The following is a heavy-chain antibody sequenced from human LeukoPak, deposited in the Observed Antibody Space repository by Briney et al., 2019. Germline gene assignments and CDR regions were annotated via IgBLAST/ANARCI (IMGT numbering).Heavy chain of an antibody. J-gene: IGHJ2*01. D-gene: IGHD3-10*01. CDR1: GGSISSYY. CDR2: IYTSGST. CDR3: ARRPYYGSVRASKPNWYFDL. Sequence: PSETLSLTCTVSGGSISSYYWSWIRQPAGKGLEWIGRIYTSGSTNYNPSLKSRVTISVDTSKNQFSLKLSSVTAADTAVYYCARRPYYGSVRASKPNWYFDLWGRGTLVTVSS. V-gene: IGHV4-4*07.